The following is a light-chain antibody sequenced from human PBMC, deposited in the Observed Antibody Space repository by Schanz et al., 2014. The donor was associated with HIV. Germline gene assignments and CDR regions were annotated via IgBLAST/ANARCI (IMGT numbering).Light chain of an antibody. CDR1: QGISSS. V-gene: IGKV1-8*01. CDR3: QQYYTSPRT. CDR2: AAS. J-gene: IGKJ1*01. Sequence: IQMTQSPSSLSASVGDRVTITCRASQGISSSLAWYQQKPGKAPKLLIYAASTLQTGVPSRFSGSGSGTEFTLTISCLQSEDFGIFYCQQYYTSPRTFGQGTKVEIK.